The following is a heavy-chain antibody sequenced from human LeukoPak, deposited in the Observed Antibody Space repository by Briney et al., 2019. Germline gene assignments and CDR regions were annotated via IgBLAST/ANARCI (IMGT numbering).Heavy chain of an antibody. CDR3: VRDGDDFNFDY. Sequence: GGSLRLSCAASGFTFSSHWMHWVRRAPGKGLVWVSRVKGDGTFTNYADSVYGRFTISRDNAKNTLYLHMHSLRAEDTAVYYCVRDGDDFNFDYWGQGNLVTVSS. CDR1: GFTFSSHW. CDR2: VKGDGTFT. V-gene: IGHV3-74*01. D-gene: IGHD5-24*01. J-gene: IGHJ4*02.